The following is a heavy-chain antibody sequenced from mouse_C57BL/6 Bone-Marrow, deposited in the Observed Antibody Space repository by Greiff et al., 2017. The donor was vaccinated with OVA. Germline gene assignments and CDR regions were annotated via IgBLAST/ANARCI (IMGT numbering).Heavy chain of an antibody. V-gene: IGHV5-15*01. CDR3: ARTYYYGSSPLAY. CDR1: GFTFSDYG. D-gene: IGHD1-1*01. CDR2: ISNLAYSI. J-gene: IGHJ3*01. Sequence: EVHLVESGGGLVQPGGSLKLSCAASGFTFSDYGMAWVRQAPRKGPEWVAFISNLAYSIYYADTVTGRFTISRENAKNTLYLEMSSLRSEDTAMYYCARTYYYGSSPLAYWGQGTLVTVSA.